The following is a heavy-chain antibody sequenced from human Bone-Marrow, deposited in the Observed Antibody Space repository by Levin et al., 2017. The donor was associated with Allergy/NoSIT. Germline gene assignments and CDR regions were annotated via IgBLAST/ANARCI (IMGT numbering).Heavy chain of an antibody. J-gene: IGHJ4*02. CDR3: ARAEGYGSFFDS. CDR2: IYDSGST. D-gene: IGHD3-10*01. Sequence: SETLSLTCTVSGGSISDYYWSWIRHLPGKGLEWIGYIYDSGSTKYNPPLRSRVAISVDTSKNQFSLKVNSVSAADTAVYFCARAEGYGSFFDSWGQGTLVTVSS. CDR1: GGSISDYY. V-gene: IGHV4-59*01.